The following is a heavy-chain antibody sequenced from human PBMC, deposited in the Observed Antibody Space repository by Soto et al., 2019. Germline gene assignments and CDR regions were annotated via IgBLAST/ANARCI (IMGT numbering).Heavy chain of an antibody. CDR1: GYTFTSYA. D-gene: IGHD3-22*01. CDR2: INAGNGNT. V-gene: IGHV1-3*01. Sequence: ASVKVSCKASGYTFTSYAMHWVRQAPGQRLEWMGWINAGNGNTKYSQKFQGRVTITRDTSASTAYMELSSLRSEDTAVYYCARDQGGYYPYYFDYWGQGTVVTVSS. J-gene: IGHJ4*02. CDR3: ARDQGGYYPYYFDY.